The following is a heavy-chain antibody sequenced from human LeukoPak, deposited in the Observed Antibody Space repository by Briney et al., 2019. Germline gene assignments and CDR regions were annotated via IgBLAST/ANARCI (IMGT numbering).Heavy chain of an antibody. CDR1: GFNFNDKA. V-gene: IGHV3-9*01. CDR3: AKTPYSSGRSPFDY. J-gene: IGHJ4*02. D-gene: IGHD6-19*01. CDR2: ISWNSDFI. Sequence: PGGSLRLSCVASGFNFNDKAMHWVRQAPGKGLEWASSISWNSDFIDYADSVKGRFTVSRDNAKTSLHLQMNSVRDEDTAFYYCAKTPYSSGRSPFDYWGQGTLVTVSS.